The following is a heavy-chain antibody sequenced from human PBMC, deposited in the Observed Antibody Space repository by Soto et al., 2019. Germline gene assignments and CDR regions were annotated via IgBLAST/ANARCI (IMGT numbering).Heavy chain of an antibody. J-gene: IGHJ5*02. D-gene: IGHD3-10*01. CDR1: GFTFSDSA. Sequence: EAQLVESGGGLVQPGRSLKLSCAASGFTFSDSAMHWVRQASGKGLEWVGRIKSDAYSYATAYAASVKGRFTISRDDSRSTADLQMNSLKTEDTAVYYCTKFGDFGGFDPWGQGTLVTVSS. CDR3: TKFGDFGGFDP. V-gene: IGHV3-73*01. CDR2: IKSDAYSYAT.